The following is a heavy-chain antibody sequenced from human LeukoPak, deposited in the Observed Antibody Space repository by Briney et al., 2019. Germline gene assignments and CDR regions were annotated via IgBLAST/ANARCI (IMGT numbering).Heavy chain of an antibody. J-gene: IGHJ6*02. CDR2: INHSGST. D-gene: IGHD3-16*01. V-gene: IGHV4-34*01. CDR3: ASWGSYYYYGMDV. Sequence: PSETLSLTCAVYGGSFSGYYWSWIRQPPGKGLEWIGEINHSGSTNYNPSLKSRVTISVDTSKNQFSLKLSSVTAADTAVYYCASWGSYYYYGMDVWGQGTTVTVSS. CDR1: GGSFSGYY.